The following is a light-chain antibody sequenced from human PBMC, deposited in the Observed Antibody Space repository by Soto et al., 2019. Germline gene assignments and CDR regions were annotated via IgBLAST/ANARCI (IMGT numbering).Light chain of an antibody. V-gene: IGKV2-30*02. CDR2: EVS. CDR3: MQGTHWPRT. CDR1: QSLVHNNGNTY. J-gene: IGKJ1*01. Sequence: DVVMTQSPLSLPVTLGQPASISCRSTQSLVHNNGNTYLIWFHQRPGQSPRRLIYEVSIRDSGVPDRFCGSGSATDFTLKISRVEADDVGVYYCMQGTHWPRTFGQGTKVEIK.